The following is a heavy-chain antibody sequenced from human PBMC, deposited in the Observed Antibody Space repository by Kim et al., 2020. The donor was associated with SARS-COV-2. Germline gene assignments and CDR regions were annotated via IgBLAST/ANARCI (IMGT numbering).Heavy chain of an antibody. CDR2: VNNGGNA. CDR1: GFTFSSRA. D-gene: IGHD6-19*01. Sequence: GGSLRLSCAASGFTFSSRAMSWVRQAPGKGPEWVASVNNGGNAYYADSVKGRFTVSRDITRDTLYLQMNSLRAEDTALYFCAKDHPSNGWPAFDSWGQGT. V-gene: IGHV3-23*01. CDR3: AKDHPSNGWPAFDS. J-gene: IGHJ4*02.